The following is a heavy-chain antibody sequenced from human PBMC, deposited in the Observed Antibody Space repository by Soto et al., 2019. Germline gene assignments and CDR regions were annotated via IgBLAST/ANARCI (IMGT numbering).Heavy chain of an antibody. CDR1: GGSISSYY. CDR2: IYYSGST. V-gene: IGHV4-59*08. Sequence: QVQLQESGPGLVKPSETLSLTCTVSGGSISSYYWSWIRQPPGKGLEWIGYIYYSGSTNYNRSLKSRVTISVDTSKNQFSLKLSSVTAADTAVYYCARHYGYGYARDWGQGTLVTVSS. D-gene: IGHD5-18*01. J-gene: IGHJ4*02. CDR3: ARHYGYGYARD.